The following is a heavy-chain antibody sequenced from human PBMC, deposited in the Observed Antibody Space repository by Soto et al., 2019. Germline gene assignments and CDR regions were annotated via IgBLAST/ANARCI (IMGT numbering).Heavy chain of an antibody. CDR3: TTDPPAGSRAIDY. Sequence: EMQLVESGGGLVKPGGSLRLSCVGSGISFSDAWMSWVRQAPGRGLEWVGRIKRQTEGGTTDYPASVKGRFIISRDDSENTLYLQMNSLKTEDTAMYYCTTDPPAGSRAIDYWGQGTQVTVSS. J-gene: IGHJ4*02. V-gene: IGHV3-15*07. CDR2: IKRQTEGGTT. CDR1: GISFSDAW.